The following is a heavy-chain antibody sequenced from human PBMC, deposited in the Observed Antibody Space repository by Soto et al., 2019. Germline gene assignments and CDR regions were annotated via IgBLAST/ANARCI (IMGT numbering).Heavy chain of an antibody. D-gene: IGHD4-17*01. J-gene: IGHJ5*02. CDR3: ARASGYGGPWGCFDP. Sequence: QLQLQESGPGLVKPSETLSLTCTVSGGSISSSSYYWGWIRQPPGKGLEWIGSIYYSGRTYYNPSLQSRVTLSVDTSNNQFSLKLSSGTAGDTPVYYCARASGYGGPWGCFDPWGQGTLVTVSS. V-gene: IGHV4-39*01. CDR1: GGSISSSSYY. CDR2: IYYSGRT.